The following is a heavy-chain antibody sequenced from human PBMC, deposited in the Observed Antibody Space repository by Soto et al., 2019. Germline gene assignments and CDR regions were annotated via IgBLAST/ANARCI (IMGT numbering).Heavy chain of an antibody. V-gene: IGHV3-13*04. CDR1: GFTLSNYD. CDR2: IGTAGDT. D-gene: IGHD1-26*01. J-gene: IGHJ4*02. CDR3: ARGRGADFDY. Sequence: EVQLVESGGGLVQPGGSLRLSCAASGFTLSNYDMHWVHQATGKGLEWVSAIGTAGDTYYPGSVKGRFTISRENAKNSLYLQMNSLRAGDTAVYYCARGRGADFDYWGQGTLVTVSS.